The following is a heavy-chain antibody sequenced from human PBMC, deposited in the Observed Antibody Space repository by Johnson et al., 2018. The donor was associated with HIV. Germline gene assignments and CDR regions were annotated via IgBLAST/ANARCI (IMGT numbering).Heavy chain of an antibody. J-gene: IGHJ3*02. CDR3: AKARSLLDYGGFDAFDI. D-gene: IGHD4-23*01. CDR2: IYYDGTNK. CDR1: GFTFSSYA. Sequence: QVQLVESGGGVVQPGRSLRLSCAASGFTFSSYAMHWVRQAPGKGLEWVAIIYYDGTNKYYADSVKGRFPISRDNSKNTLSRKMISLRAEDTAMYYCAKARSLLDYGGFDAFDIWGQGTLVIVSS. V-gene: IGHV3-33*06.